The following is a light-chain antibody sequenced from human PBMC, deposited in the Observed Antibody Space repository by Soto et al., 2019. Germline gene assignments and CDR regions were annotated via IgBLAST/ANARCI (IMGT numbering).Light chain of an antibody. Sequence: EIVLTQSTGNLSLSPGDRASLSCRASQNVGSAYLAWYQHKPGQAPRLLIFGTSSRATGIPDRFSGSGSGTDFTLTISRLEAEDFAVYYCQQYGGSRWTFGQGTKVEAK. CDR2: GTS. V-gene: IGKV3-20*01. CDR1: QNVGSAY. CDR3: QQYGGSRWT. J-gene: IGKJ1*01.